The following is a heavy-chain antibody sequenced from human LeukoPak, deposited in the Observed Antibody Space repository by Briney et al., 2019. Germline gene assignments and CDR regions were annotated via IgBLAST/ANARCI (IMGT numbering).Heavy chain of an antibody. V-gene: IGHV3-30-3*01. D-gene: IGHD4/OR15-4a*01. J-gene: IGHJ4*02. CDR1: GFTFSSYA. CDR2: ISYDGSNK. CDR3: ARVPGAGDY. Sequence: PTGGALRLSCAASGFTFSSYAMHWVRQAPGKGLEWVAVISYDGSNKYYADSVKGRFTISRDNSKNTLYLQMNSLRAEDTAVYYCARVPGAGDYWGQGTLVTVSS.